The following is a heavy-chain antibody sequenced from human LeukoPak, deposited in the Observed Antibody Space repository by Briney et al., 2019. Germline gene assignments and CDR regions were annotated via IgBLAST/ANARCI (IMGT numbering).Heavy chain of an antibody. CDR3: ARDYGYCSGGSCYRIDY. D-gene: IGHD2-15*01. CDR2: IYSGGST. J-gene: IGHJ4*02. CDR1: GFTVSSNY. V-gene: IGHV3-53*01. Sequence: SGGSLRLSCAASGFTVSSNYMSWVRQAPGKGLEWVSVIYSGGSTYYADSVKGRFTISRDNSKNTLYLQMNSLRAEDTAVYYCARDYGYCSGGSCYRIDYWGQGTLVTVSS.